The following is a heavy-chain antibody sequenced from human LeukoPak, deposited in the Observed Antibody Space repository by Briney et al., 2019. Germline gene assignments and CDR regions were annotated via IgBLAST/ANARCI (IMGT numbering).Heavy chain of an antibody. Sequence: GGSLRLSCAASGFTFSSYSMNWVRQAPGEGLEWVSSISSSSSYIYYADSVKGRFTISRDNAKNSLYLQMNSLRAEDTAVYYCARDVVPAAIRGNWFDPWGQGTLVTVSS. J-gene: IGHJ5*02. CDR2: ISSSSSYI. V-gene: IGHV3-21*01. CDR3: ARDVVPAAIRGNWFDP. D-gene: IGHD2-2*02. CDR1: GFTFSSYS.